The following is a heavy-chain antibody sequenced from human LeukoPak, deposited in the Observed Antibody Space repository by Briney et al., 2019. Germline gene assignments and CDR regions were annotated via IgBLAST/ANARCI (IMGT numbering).Heavy chain of an antibody. CDR1: GFTFSSYG. CDR3: ARGGGLYYYDSSGYDY. D-gene: IGHD3-22*01. Sequence: GRSLRLSCAASGFTFSSYGMHWVRQAPGKGLEWVAVISYDGSNKYYADSVKGRFTISRDNSKNTLYLQMNSLRVEDTAVYYCARGGGLYYYDSSGYDYWGQGTLVTVSS. J-gene: IGHJ4*02. V-gene: IGHV3-30*03. CDR2: ISYDGSNK.